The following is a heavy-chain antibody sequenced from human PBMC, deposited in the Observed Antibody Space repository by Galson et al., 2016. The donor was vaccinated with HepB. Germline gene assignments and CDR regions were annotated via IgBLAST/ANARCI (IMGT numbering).Heavy chain of an antibody. V-gene: IGHV1-18*04. CDR1: GYSFTSYG. CDR2: VSAYNGNT. CDR3: ARDGFGIVVPAATDYYGMDV. J-gene: IGHJ6*02. Sequence: SCKASGYSFTSYGLSWVRQAPGQGLEWMGWVSAYNGNTNYAQKLQDRVTMTTDTFTRTAYMELRSLRSDDTAVYYCARDGFGIVVPAATDYYGMDVWGQGTLVTVSS. D-gene: IGHD2-2*01.